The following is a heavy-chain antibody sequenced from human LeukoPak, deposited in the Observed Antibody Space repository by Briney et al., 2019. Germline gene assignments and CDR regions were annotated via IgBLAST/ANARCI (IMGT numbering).Heavy chain of an antibody. CDR1: GFTFSSYS. J-gene: IGHJ4*02. D-gene: IGHD4-17*01. CDR2: ISSSSSYI. CDR3: AREPANYGDHYFDY. V-gene: IGHV3-21*01. Sequence: GGSLRLSCAASGFTFSSYSMNWVRQAPGKGLEWVSSISSSSSYIYYADSVKGRFTISRDNAKNSLYLQMNSLRAEDTAVYYCAREPANYGDHYFDYWGQGTLVTVSS.